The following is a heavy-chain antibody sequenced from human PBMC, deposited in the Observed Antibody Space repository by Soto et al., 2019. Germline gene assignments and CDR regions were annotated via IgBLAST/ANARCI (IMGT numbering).Heavy chain of an antibody. CDR1: GGSISNYY. D-gene: IGHD1-7*01. CDR3: ARTDCNYLSWFAP. J-gene: IGHJ5*02. Sequence: SETLSLTCTVSGGSISNYYWSWIRQPPGRGLEWIGHIFYSGSTNYNPSLKSRVTISVDTSKNQFSLKLSSVTAADTAVYYCARTDCNYLSWFAPWGQGTLVTVSS. V-gene: IGHV4-59*01. CDR2: IFYSGST.